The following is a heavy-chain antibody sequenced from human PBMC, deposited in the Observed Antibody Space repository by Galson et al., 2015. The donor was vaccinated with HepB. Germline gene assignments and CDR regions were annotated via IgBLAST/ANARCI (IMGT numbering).Heavy chain of an antibody. CDR2: ISTSNGDT. J-gene: IGHJ6*02. V-gene: IGHV1-18*01. Sequence: SVKVSCKASGYTFTTYGISWLRQAPGQGLEWMGWISTSNGDTMHAQRFEGRLTMTTETYMSTVFMELRDLTTEDTGVYYCARDHTYGQDYFYGMDVWGQGTTVIVS. D-gene: IGHD2-21*01. CDR3: ARDHTYGQDYFYGMDV. CDR1: GYTFTTYG.